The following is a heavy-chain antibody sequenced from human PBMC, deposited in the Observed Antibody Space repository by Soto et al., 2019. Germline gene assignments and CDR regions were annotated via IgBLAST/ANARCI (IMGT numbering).Heavy chain of an antibody. CDR3: ARGGYCSNGVCYSSYYGMDV. V-gene: IGHV3-74*01. CDR2: INSDGSST. D-gene: IGHD2-8*01. Sequence: EVQLVESGGGLVQPGGSLRLSCAASGFTFSSYWMHWVRQAPGKGLVWVSGINSDGSSTSHADSVKGRFTISRDNAKNTLYLQMNSLRAEDTAVYYCARGGYCSNGVCYSSYYGMDVWGQGTTVTLSS. CDR1: GFTFSSYW. J-gene: IGHJ6*02.